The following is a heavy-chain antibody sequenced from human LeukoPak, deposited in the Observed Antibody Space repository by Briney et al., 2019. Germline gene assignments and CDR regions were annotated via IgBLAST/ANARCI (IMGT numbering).Heavy chain of an antibody. D-gene: IGHD1-26*01. V-gene: IGHV3-11*04. Sequence: GGSLRLSCAASGFTFSDYYMSWIRQAPGKGLEWVSYISSSGSTIYYADSVKGRFTISRDNAKNSLYLQMNSLRAEDTAVYYCARAQYNGSHSPFDYWGQGTLVTVSS. J-gene: IGHJ4*02. CDR1: GFTFSDYY. CDR2: ISSSGSTI. CDR3: ARAQYNGSHSPFDY.